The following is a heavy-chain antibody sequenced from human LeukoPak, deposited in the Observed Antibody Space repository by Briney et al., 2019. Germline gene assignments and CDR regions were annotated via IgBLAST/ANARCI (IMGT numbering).Heavy chain of an antibody. CDR2: IITIFGTA. V-gene: IGHV1-69*05. CDR3: ARVGRLSSSGIFDY. Sequence: SVKVSCKASGGTFSSYAISWVRQAPGQGLEWMGGIITIFGTANYAQKFQGRVTITTDESTSTAYMELSSLRSEDTAVYYCARVGRLSSSGIFDYWGQGTLVTVSS. D-gene: IGHD6-13*01. CDR1: GGTFSSYA. J-gene: IGHJ4*02.